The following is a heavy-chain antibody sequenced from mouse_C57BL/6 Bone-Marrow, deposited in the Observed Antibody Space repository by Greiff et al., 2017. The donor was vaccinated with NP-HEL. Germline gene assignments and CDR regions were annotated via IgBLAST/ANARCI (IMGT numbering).Heavy chain of an antibody. CDR3: AIPSSYYYGSSSFDY. Sequence: EVQLVESGGDLVKPGGSLKLSCAASGFTFSSYGMSWVRQTPDKRLEWVATISSGGSYTYYPDSVKGRFTISRDNAKNTLYLQMSSLKSEDTAMYYGAIPSSYYYGSSSFDYWGQGTTLTVSS. D-gene: IGHD1-1*01. V-gene: IGHV5-6*01. CDR2: ISSGGSYT. J-gene: IGHJ2*01. CDR1: GFTFSSYG.